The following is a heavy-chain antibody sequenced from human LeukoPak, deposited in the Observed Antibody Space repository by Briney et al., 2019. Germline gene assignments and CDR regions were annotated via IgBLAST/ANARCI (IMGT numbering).Heavy chain of an antibody. CDR3: AGGLAGARDY. CDR2: INHSGST. Sequence: SETLSLTCAVYGGSFSGYYWSWIRQPPGKGLEWIGEINHSGSTNYNPSLKSRVTISVDTSKNQFSLKLSSVTAADTAVYYCAGGLAGARDYWGQGTLVTVSS. CDR1: GGSFSGYY. J-gene: IGHJ4*02. V-gene: IGHV4-34*01. D-gene: IGHD1-26*01.